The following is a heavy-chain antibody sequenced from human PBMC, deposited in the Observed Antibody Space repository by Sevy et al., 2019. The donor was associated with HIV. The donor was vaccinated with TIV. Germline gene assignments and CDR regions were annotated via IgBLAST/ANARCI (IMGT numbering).Heavy chain of an antibody. CDR2: LKNKASGGKV. CDR3: TRWKGLQSIFDF. CDR1: GFTFGDYT. D-gene: IGHD1-1*01. V-gene: IGHV3-49*04. J-gene: IGHJ4*02. Sequence: GGSLRLSCTASGFTFGDYTMNWVRQAPGKGLEWVAFLKNKASGGKVDHAASVKGRFTILRDDSKGIVYLEMNDLKTEDTAVYYCTRWKGLQSIFDFWGQGALVTVSS.